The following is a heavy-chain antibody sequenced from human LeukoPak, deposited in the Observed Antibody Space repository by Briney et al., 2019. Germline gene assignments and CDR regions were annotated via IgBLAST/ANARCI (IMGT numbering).Heavy chain of an antibody. D-gene: IGHD2-15*01. J-gene: IGHJ6*02. CDR2: IYHSGST. CDR1: GGSISSSNW. Sequence: SETLSLTCAVSGGSISSSNWWSWVRQPPGKGLEWIGEIYHSGSTNYNPSLKSRVTISVDKSKNQFSLKLSSVTAADTAVYYCARDRGYCSGGSCYDHYYYYGMDVWGQGTTVTVSS. V-gene: IGHV4-4*02. CDR3: ARDRGYCSGGSCYDHYYYYGMDV.